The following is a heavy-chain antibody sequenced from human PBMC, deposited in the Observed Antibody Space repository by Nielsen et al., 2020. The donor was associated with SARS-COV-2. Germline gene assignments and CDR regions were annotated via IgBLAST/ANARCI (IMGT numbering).Heavy chain of an antibody. CDR1: GFTFDDYA. Sequence: GGSLRLSCAASGFTFDDYAMHWVRQAPGKGLEWVSGISWNSGSIGYADSVKGRFTISRDNAKNSLYLQMNSLRAEDTALYYCAKLPERSPNYYGMDVWGQGTTVTVSS. V-gene: IGHV3-9*01. D-gene: IGHD2-2*01. CDR2: ISWNSGSI. J-gene: IGHJ6*02. CDR3: AKLPERSPNYYGMDV.